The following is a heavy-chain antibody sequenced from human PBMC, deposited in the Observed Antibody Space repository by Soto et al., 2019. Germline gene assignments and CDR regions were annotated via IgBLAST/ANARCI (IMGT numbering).Heavy chain of an antibody. CDR3: AKEGRGRGSYYYYYGMDI. CDR2: ISWDGGST. CDR1: GFTFDDYA. V-gene: IGHV3-43D*03. J-gene: IGHJ6*02. D-gene: IGHD1-26*01. Sequence: GGSLRLSCAASGFTFDDYAMHWVRQAPGKGLEWVSLISWDGGSTYYADSVKGRFTISRDNSKNSLYLQMNSLRAEDTALYYCAKEGRGRGSYYYYYGMDIWGQGTTVTVSS.